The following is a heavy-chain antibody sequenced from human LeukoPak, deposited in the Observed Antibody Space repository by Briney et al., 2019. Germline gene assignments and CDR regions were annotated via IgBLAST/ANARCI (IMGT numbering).Heavy chain of an antibody. Sequence: GASVKVSCKASGHTFTGYYMHWVRQAPGQGLEWMGWINPNSGGTNYAQKFQGRVTMTRDTSISTAYMELSRLRSDDTAVYYCARAPFYDFWSGYYTGLDYWGQGTLVTVSS. CDR1: GHTFTGYY. CDR3: ARAPFYDFWSGYYTGLDY. J-gene: IGHJ4*02. CDR2: INPNSGGT. D-gene: IGHD3-3*01. V-gene: IGHV1-2*02.